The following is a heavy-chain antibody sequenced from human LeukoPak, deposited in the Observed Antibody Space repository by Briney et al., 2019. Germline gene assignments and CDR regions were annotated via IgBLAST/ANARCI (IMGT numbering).Heavy chain of an antibody. Sequence: GGSLRLSCAASGFTFSSYSMNWVRQAPGKGLEWVSSISSSSSYIYYADSVKGRLTISRDNAKNSLYLQMNSLRAEDTAVYYCARDIAYCSGSGYFDYWGQGTLVTVSS. J-gene: IGHJ4*02. D-gene: IGHD3-10*01. V-gene: IGHV3-21*01. CDR2: ISSSSSYI. CDR3: ARDIAYCSGSGYFDY. CDR1: GFTFSSYS.